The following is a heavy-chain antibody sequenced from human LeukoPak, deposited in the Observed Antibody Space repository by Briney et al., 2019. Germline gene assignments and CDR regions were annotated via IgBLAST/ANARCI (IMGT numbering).Heavy chain of an antibody. V-gene: IGHV1-69*01. J-gene: IGHJ6*03. Sequence: SVKVSCKASGGTFSSYAISWVRQAPGQGLEWMGGIIPIFGTANYAQKFQGRVTITADESTSTAYMELSSLRSEDTAVYYCATVSVVVPPAKYYMEVWGKGTTVTVSS. D-gene: IGHD2-2*01. CDR2: IIPIFGTA. CDR1: GGTFSSYA. CDR3: ATVSVVVPPAKYYMEV.